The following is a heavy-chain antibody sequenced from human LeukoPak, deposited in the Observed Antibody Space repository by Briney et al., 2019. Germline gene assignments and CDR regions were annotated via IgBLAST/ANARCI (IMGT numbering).Heavy chain of an antibody. CDR2: ISGSGDNT. CDR1: GFTFSSYG. J-gene: IGHJ4*02. D-gene: IGHD6-6*01. CDR3: AEGLVARLVDY. V-gene: IGHV3-23*01. Sequence: GGTLRLSCAASGFTFSSYGMSWVRQAPGKGLEWVSVISGSGDNTYYADSVKGRFTISRDNSKNTLYLQMNSLRAEDTAVYYCAEGLVARLVDYWGQGTLVTVSS.